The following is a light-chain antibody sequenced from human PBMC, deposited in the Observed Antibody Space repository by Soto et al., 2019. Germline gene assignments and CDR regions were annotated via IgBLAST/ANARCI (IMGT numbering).Light chain of an antibody. CDR1: GSNIGSNT. V-gene: IGLV1-44*01. Sequence: QSALAQPPSASWTPGQRVTISCSGSGSNIGSNTVNWYQHLPRTAPKLLIYSNNQRSSGVPDRFSGSKSGTSASLAISGLQSEDEADYYCAAWDDSLNYVFGTGTKVTVL. CDR3: AAWDDSLNYV. CDR2: SNN. J-gene: IGLJ1*01.